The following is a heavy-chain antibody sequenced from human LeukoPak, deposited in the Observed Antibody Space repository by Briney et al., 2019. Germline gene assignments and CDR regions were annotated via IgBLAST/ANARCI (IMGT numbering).Heavy chain of an antibody. J-gene: IGHJ4*02. Sequence: SETLSLTCAVFGGSFSGYYWSWIRQPPGKGLEGIGEINHSGSTNYNPSLKSRVTISVDTSKNQFSLKLSSVTAADTAVYYCARISAGGYCSGGSCYHDTYYFDYWGQGTLVTVSS. V-gene: IGHV4-34*01. D-gene: IGHD2-15*01. CDR2: INHSGST. CDR3: ARISAGGYCSGGSCYHDTYYFDY. CDR1: GGSFSGYY.